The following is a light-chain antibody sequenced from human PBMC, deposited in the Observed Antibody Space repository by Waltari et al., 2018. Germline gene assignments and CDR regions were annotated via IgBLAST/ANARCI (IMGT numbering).Light chain of an antibody. J-gene: IGKJ2*02. CDR2: WSA. CDR1: QTILYRSYNTDC. CDR3: QQYCTSPCT. V-gene: IGKV4-1*01. Sequence: DIVMTQSPDSLAVSLGGRATITCRSSQTILYRSYNTDCLAWHQQKPGQPPKVLIYWSATRESGVPDRFSGSGSGTEFTLTISSLQPEDVAVYYCQQYCTSPCTFGQGTRLEIK.